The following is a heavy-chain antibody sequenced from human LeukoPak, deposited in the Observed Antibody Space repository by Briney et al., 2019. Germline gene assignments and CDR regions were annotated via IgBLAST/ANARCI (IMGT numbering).Heavy chain of an antibody. J-gene: IGHJ6*03. D-gene: IGHD6-13*01. CDR3: ARDLGAAAGTLQYYYMDV. Sequence: GGSLRLSCAASGFTFSSYSINWVRQAPGKGLEWVSSISSSSSYIYYADSVKGRFTISRDNAKNSLYLQMNSLRAEDTAVYYCARDLGAAAGTLQYYYMDVWGKGTTVTISS. CDR2: ISSSSSYI. CDR1: GFTFSSYS. V-gene: IGHV3-21*01.